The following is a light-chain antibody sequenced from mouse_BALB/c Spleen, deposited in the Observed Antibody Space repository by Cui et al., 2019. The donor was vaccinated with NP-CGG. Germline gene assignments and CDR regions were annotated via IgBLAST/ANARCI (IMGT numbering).Light chain of an antibody. CDR2: GTN. CDR1: TGAVTTSNY. J-gene: IGLJ1*01. CDR3: ALWYSNHWV. V-gene: IGLV1*01. Sequence: QVVVHEASAPTTSPGETVTLTCRSSTGAVTTSNYANWVQEKPDHLFTGLIGGTNNRAPGVPARFSGSLIGDKAALTITGAQTEDEAIYFCALWYSNHWVFGGGTKLTVL.